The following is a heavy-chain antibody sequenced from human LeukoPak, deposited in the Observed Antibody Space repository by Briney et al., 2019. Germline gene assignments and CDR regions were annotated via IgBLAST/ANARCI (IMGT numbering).Heavy chain of an antibody. V-gene: IGHV4-38-2*01. CDR1: GYSISSGYY. CDR3: ARPFYSSGAFDI. J-gene: IGHJ3*02. D-gene: IGHD2/OR15-2a*01. Sequence: PSETLSLTCAVSGYSISSGYYWGWIRQPPGKGLEWIGSIYHSGSTYYNPSLKSRVTISVDTSKNQFSLKLSSATAADTAVYYCARPFYSSGAFDIWGQGTMVTVSS. CDR2: IYHSGST.